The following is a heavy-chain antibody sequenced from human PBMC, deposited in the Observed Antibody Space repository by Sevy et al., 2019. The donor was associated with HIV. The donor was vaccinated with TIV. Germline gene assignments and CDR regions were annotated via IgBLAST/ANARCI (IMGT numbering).Heavy chain of an antibody. Sequence: SETLSLTCSVSGGSMRNFYWSWIRQPPGKGLEWIGNIYYSGSTNYSPSLKSGVTMSVDTSKNQFSLKLSSVTAADTAVYYCARSGFLEWAGSTRGPRNWFDPWGQGTLVTVS. J-gene: IGHJ5*02. V-gene: IGHV4-59*13. CDR1: GGSMRNFY. D-gene: IGHD3-3*01. CDR2: IYYSGST. CDR3: ARSGFLEWAGSTRGPRNWFDP.